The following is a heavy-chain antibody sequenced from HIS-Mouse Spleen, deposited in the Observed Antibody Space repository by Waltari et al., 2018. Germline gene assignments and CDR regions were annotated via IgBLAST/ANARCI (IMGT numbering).Heavy chain of an antibody. J-gene: IGHJ4*02. CDR1: GFTFSSYW. Sequence: VQLVVSGGGLVQPGWSLSLSCAASGFTFSSYWMSWVRQAPGKGLEWVAVISYDGSNKYYADSVKGRFTISRDNSKNTLYLQMNSLRAEDTAVYYCAKDRGSQFDYWGQGTLVTVSS. V-gene: IGHV3-30*18. D-gene: IGHD1-26*01. CDR3: AKDRGSQFDY. CDR2: ISYDGSNK.